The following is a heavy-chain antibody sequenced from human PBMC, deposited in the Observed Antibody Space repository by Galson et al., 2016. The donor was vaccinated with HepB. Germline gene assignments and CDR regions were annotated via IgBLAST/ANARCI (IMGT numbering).Heavy chain of an antibody. V-gene: IGHV3-23*01. CDR2: ITASGAVI. CDR1: GFTFSNYA. CDR3: AKGGDGYIRYYDS. Sequence: SLRLSCAASGFTFSNYAMTWVRQAPGKGLEGVSAITASGAVIYYADSVKGRFTLSRDTSKNTLYLQMNSLRVEDTAIYYCAKGGDGYIRYYDSWGQGTLVTVSS. J-gene: IGHJ4*02. D-gene: IGHD5-24*01.